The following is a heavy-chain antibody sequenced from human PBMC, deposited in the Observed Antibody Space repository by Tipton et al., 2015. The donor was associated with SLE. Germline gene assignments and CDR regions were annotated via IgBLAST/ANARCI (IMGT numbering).Heavy chain of an antibody. Sequence: LRLSCTASGFTFSSYWMHWVRQPPGKGLVWVSEIDPNGSPTNYADSVKDLFTISRDNAKNTLFLEMNSLRVDDTAVYYCASLSAPSDYLGQRTLVTVSS. CDR2: IDPNGSPT. CDR3: ASLSAPSDY. V-gene: IGHV3-74*01. J-gene: IGHJ4*02. CDR1: GFTFSSYW.